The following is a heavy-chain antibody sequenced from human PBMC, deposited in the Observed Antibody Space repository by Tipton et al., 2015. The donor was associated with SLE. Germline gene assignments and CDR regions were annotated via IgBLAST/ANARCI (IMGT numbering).Heavy chain of an antibody. J-gene: IGHJ6*02. CDR1: GFTFSSYE. CDR2: ISSSGSTI. Sequence: SLRLSCAASGFTFSSYEMIWVRQTPGMGLEWVSYISSSGSTIYYADSVKGRFTISRDNSENTLYLQMNSLRAEDTAVYYCARVLGSYYGMDVWGQGTTVTVSS. V-gene: IGHV3-48*03. CDR3: ARVLGSYYGMDV.